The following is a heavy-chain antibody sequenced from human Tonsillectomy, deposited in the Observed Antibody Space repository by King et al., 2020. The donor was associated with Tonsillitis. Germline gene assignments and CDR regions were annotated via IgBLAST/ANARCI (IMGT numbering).Heavy chain of an antibody. D-gene: IGHD4-11*01. Sequence: VQLQQWGAGLLKPSETLSLTCAVYGGSFSSYYWSWIRQPPGQGLEYIGEIIHGGSTNYNPSLKSRVTISVVTSKNQFSLKLNSVTAADTAVYYCARSKSVPTGWFDPWGPGTLVTVSS. CDR1: GGSFSSYY. V-gene: IGHV4-34*12. CDR3: ARSKSVPTGWFDP. CDR2: IIHGGST. J-gene: IGHJ5*02.